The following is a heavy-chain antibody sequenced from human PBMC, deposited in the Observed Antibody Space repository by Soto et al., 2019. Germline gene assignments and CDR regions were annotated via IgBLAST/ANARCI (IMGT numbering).Heavy chain of an antibody. V-gene: IGHV3-23*01. Sequence: PGGSLRLSCASSGFTFSSYAMILVRQAPGKGLEWVSAISGSGGSTYYADSVKGRFTISRDNSKNTLYLQMNSLRAEDTAVYYCAKDLGVRGPRHYYGMDVWGQGTTVTVSS. D-gene: IGHD3-10*01. J-gene: IGHJ6*02. CDR3: AKDLGVRGPRHYYGMDV. CDR1: GFTFSSYA. CDR2: ISGSGGST.